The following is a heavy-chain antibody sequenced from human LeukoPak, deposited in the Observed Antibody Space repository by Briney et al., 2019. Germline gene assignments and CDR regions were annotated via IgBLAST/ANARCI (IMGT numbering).Heavy chain of an antibody. V-gene: IGHV4-59*01. CDR1: GGSIRSYY. J-gene: IGHJ3*02. D-gene: IGHD2-2*01. CDR2: IYYSGST. CDR3: ARLDIVVVPAAQANAFDI. Sequence: SETLSLTCTVSGGSIRSYYWSWIRQPPGKGLEWIGYIYYSGSTNYNPSLKSRVTISVDTSKNQFSLKLSSVTAADTAVYYCARLDIVVVPAAQANAFDIWGQGTMVTVSS.